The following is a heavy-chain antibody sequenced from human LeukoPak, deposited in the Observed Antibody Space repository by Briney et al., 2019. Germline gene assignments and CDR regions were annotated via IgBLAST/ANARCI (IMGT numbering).Heavy chain of an antibody. D-gene: IGHD6-13*01. CDR3: ARVPRGSSSLEPELSNWFDP. CDR2: IIPIFGTA. V-gene: IGHV1-69*05. Sequence: SVKVSCKASGYTFTSYGISWVRQAPGQGLEWMGGIIPIFGTANYAQKFQGRVTITTDESTSTAYMELSSLRSEDTAVYYCARVPRGSSSLEPELSNWFDPWGQGTLVTVSS. J-gene: IGHJ5*02. CDR1: GYTFTSYG.